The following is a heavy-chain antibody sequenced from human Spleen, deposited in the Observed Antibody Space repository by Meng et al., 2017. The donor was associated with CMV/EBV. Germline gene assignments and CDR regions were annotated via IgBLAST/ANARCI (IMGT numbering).Heavy chain of an antibody. CDR1: VGSLSAYY. Sequence: RRWSPVLLRPSGALSLTCAVLVGSLSAYYWSWIRQPPGKGLEWIGEINHIGSTNRNPSLKSRVTISVDTSKNQFSLKLSSVTAADTAVYYCARHKAYYYGSGSYLNWFDPWGQGTLVTVSS. D-gene: IGHD3-10*01. V-gene: IGHV4-34*01. CDR2: INHIGST. CDR3: ARHKAYYYGSGSYLNWFDP. J-gene: IGHJ5*02.